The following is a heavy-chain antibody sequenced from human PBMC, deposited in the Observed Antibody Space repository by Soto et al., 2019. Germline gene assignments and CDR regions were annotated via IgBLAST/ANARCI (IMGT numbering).Heavy chain of an antibody. D-gene: IGHD2-2*01. J-gene: IGHJ3*02. CDR3: ARGRRYCSSTSCYFFAFDI. CDR1: GDSVSSNSAA. CDR2: TYYRSKWYN. V-gene: IGHV6-1*01. Sequence: SQTLSLTCAISGDSVSSNSAAWNWIRQSPSRGLEWLGRTYYRSKWYNDYAVSVKSRITINPDTSKNQFSLQLNSVTPEDTAVYYCARGRRYCSSTSCYFFAFDIWGQGTMVTVSS.